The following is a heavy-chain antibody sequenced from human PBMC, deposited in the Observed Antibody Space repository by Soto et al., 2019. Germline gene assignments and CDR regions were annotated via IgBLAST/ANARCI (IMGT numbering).Heavy chain of an antibody. D-gene: IGHD6-6*01. Sequence: QVQLQESGPGLVKPSQTLSLTCTVSGGSISSGGYYWSWIRQHPGKGLEWIGYIYYSGSTSYNPSLKSRVSISVDTSKNQFSLKLSSVTAADTAVYYCARDSSSGDYYGMDVWGQGTTVTVSS. CDR2: IYYSGST. CDR3: ARDSSSGDYYGMDV. V-gene: IGHV4-31*03. J-gene: IGHJ6*02. CDR1: GGSISSGGYY.